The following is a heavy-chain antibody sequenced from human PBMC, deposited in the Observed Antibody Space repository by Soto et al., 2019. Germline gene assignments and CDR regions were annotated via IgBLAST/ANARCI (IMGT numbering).Heavy chain of an antibody. CDR2: ISGYSGHT. J-gene: IGHJ4*02. V-gene: IGHV1-18*01. D-gene: IGHD6-19*01. CDR1: GYTFSSYG. CDR3: AREWDNKSEHSSGWYDDF. Sequence: QVQLVQSGSEVKKPGASVKVSCKASGYTFSSYGISWVRQAPGQGLEWMGWISGYSGHTYYAQKFQARATMTTETSTNTVYVELRSLRSDDTAVYYCAREWDNKSEHSSGWYDDFWGQGTLVTVSS.